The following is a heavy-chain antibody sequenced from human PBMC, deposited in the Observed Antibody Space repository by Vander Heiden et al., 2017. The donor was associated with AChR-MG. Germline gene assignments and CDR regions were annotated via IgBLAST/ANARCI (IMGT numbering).Heavy chain of an antibody. Sequence: EVQLVESGGGLVKPGGSLRLSCAASGFTFSSYSMNWVRQAPGKGLEWVSSISSSSSYIYYADSVKGRFTISRDNAKNSLYLQMNSLRAEDTAVYYCAYTSPDDYYFDYWGQGTLVTVSS. D-gene: IGHD2-2*01. CDR2: ISSSSSYI. CDR1: GFTFSSYS. CDR3: AYTSPDDYYFDY. V-gene: IGHV3-21*01. J-gene: IGHJ4*02.